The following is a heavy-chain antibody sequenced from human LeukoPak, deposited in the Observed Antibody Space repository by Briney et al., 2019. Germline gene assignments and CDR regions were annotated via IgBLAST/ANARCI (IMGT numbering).Heavy chain of an antibody. CDR1: GFTFSNYA. J-gene: IGHJ4*02. V-gene: IGHV3-23*01. D-gene: IGHD3-10*01. CDR3: AKDSPYGSGSYYNVHYFDY. CDR2: VSDSAGST. Sequence: PGGSLRLSCAASGFTFSNYAMSWVRQAPGKGLKRVSTVSDSAGSTYYADSVKGRFTISRDNSKNTLYLQMNSLRAEDTAVYYCAKDSPYGSGSYYNVHYFDYWGQGTLVTVSS.